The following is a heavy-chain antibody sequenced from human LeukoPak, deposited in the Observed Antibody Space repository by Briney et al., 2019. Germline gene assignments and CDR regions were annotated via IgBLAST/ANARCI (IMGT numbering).Heavy chain of an antibody. D-gene: IGHD5-18*01. Sequence: GGSLRLSCPASGLTFSSYSMNWVRQVPGKGLEWVSSISSSSSYIYYADSVKDRFTISRDNAKKSLYLQMNSLRAEDTAVYYCARDHGYSYGYFDYWGQGTLVTVSS. V-gene: IGHV3-21*01. CDR3: ARDHGYSYGYFDY. CDR1: GLTFSSYS. J-gene: IGHJ4*02. CDR2: ISSSSSYI.